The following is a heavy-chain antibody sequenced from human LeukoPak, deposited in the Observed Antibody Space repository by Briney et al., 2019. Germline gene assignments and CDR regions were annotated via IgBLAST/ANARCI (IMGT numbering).Heavy chain of an antibody. CDR2: ISTSSSDI. V-gene: IGHV3-48*02. CDR3: ARDNSGGNSGMDY. CDR1: GFTFGSYT. J-gene: IGHJ4*02. Sequence: SGGSLRLSCAASGFTFGSYTMNWVRQAPGKGLEWVSYISTSSSDIYYADSVKGRFIISRDNARNSLYLQMNSLRDEDTAVYYCARDNSGGNSGMDYWGQGTLVAVSS. D-gene: IGHD4-23*01.